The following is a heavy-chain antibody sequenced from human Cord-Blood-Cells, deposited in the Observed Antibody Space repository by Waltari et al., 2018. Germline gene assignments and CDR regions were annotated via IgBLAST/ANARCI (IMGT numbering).Heavy chain of an antibody. D-gene: IGHD6-13*01. V-gene: IGHV1-2*02. CDR1: GYTFTGYY. CDR3: ALDSSSWYAFDI. J-gene: IGHJ3*02. Sequence: QVQLVQSGAEVKKPGASVKVSCKASGYTFTGYYMHWVRQAPGQGLEWMGWLNPNSGDTNYAQKFQGRVTMTRDTSISTAYMELSRLRSDDTAVYYCALDSSSWYAFDIWGQGTMVTVSS. CDR2: LNPNSGDT.